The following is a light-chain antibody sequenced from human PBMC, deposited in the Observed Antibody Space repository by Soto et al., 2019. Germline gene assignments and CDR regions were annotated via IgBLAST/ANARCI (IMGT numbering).Light chain of an antibody. CDR2: AAS. Sequence: IHMTDSACSLSPSVGDRVTTTCGASRTISRYLNWYQQNPGKAPKLLIYAASNLQSGVPSRFSGSQSGTDFTLTINSLQPEDCATYYCQLTYTMPFTFGPGTKVDIK. CDR1: RTISRY. V-gene: IGKV1-39*01. CDR3: QLTYTMPFT. J-gene: IGKJ3*01.